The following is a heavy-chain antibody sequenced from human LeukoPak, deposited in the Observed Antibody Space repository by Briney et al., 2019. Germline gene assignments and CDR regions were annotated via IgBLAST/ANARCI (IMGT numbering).Heavy chain of an antibody. V-gene: IGHV4-59*08. Sequence: SETLSLTCTVSSGSISSYYWTWIRQPPGKGLEWIGYIYYSGSTNYNPSLKSRVTISVDTSKNQFSLKLSSVTAADTAVYYCAREIGGYFDYWGQGTLVTVSS. CDR2: IYYSGST. CDR1: SGSISSYY. D-gene: IGHD3-16*01. CDR3: AREIGGYFDY. J-gene: IGHJ4*02.